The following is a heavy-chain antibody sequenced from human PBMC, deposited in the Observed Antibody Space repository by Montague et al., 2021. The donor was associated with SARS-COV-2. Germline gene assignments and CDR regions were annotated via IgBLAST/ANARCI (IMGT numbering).Heavy chain of an antibody. Sequence: SETLSLTCTVSGASISSYSWSWIRQPPGKGLEWIGYMYNSEKINYNPSLQSRVTISVDTSKGQLSLKLNSVTVAATAAYFCARAIVSGLCSGGSCYKGDYCYVDVWGKGTTVTISS. CDR1: GASISSYS. D-gene: IGHD2-15*01. J-gene: IGHJ6*03. CDR3: ARAIVSGLCSGGSCYKGDYCYVDV. V-gene: IGHV4-59*13. CDR2: MYNSEKI.